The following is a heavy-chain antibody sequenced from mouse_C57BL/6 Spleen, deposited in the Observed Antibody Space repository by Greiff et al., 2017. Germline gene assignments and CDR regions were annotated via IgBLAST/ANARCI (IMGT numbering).Heavy chain of an antibody. V-gene: IGHV5-6*01. D-gene: IGHD4-1*01. CDR3: ARQPSKLGWFAY. CDR2: ISSGGSYT. CDR1: GFTFSSYG. Sequence: EVKLMESGGDLVKPGGSLKLSCAASGFTFSSYGMSWVRQTPDKRLEWVATISSGGSYTYYPDSVKGRFTISRDNAKNTLYLQMSSLKSEDTAMYYCARQPSKLGWFAYWGQGTLVTVSA. J-gene: IGHJ3*01.